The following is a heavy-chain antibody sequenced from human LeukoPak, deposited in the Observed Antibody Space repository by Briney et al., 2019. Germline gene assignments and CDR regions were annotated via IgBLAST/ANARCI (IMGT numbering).Heavy chain of an antibody. Sequence: GGSLRLSCAASGFTVSSNYMSWVRQAPGKGLEWVSVIYSGGSTYYADSVKGRFTISRDNSKNTLYLQMNSLRAEDTAVYYCARDGLGMVTALNAFDIWGQGTMVTVSS. CDR3: ARDGLGMVTALNAFDI. V-gene: IGHV3-66*01. CDR1: GFTVSSNY. J-gene: IGHJ3*02. D-gene: IGHD2-21*02. CDR2: IYSGGST.